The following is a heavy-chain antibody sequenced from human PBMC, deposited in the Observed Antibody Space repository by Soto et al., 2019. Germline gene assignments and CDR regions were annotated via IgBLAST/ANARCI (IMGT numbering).Heavy chain of an antibody. CDR1: GYTFTSYA. CDR3: ARGGQSYYDILTGYYY. D-gene: IGHD3-9*01. V-gene: IGHV1-3*01. J-gene: IGHJ4*02. CDR2: INAGNGNT. Sequence: ASVKVSCKASGYTFTSYAMHWVRQAPGQRLEWMGWINAGNGNTKYSQKFQGRVTMTRNTSISTAYMELSSLRSEDTAVYYCARGGQSYYDILTGYYYWGQGTLVTVSS.